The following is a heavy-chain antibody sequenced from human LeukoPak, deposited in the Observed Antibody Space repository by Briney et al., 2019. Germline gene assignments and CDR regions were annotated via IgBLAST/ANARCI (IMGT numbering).Heavy chain of an antibody. CDR1: GVSISSYY. V-gene: IGHV4-59*01. D-gene: IGHD1-7*01. CDR2: IYYSGST. J-gene: IGHJ4*02. CDR3: ARVNWNWSLDY. Sequence: PSETLSLTCTASGVSISSYYWSWIRQPPGKGLEWIGYIYYSGSTNYNPSLKSRVTISVDTSKNQFSLKLSSVTAADTAVYYCARVNWNWSLDYWGQGTLVTVSS.